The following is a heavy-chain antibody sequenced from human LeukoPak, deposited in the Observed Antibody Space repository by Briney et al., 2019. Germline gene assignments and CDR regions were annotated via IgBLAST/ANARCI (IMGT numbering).Heavy chain of an antibody. CDR1: GYTFTSYD. V-gene: IGHV1-8*01. CDR3: ARRHGRCSDGSCYYPDY. Sequence: WASVKVSCKAPGYTFTSYDINWVRQATGQGLEWMGWMNPNSGNTGYAQKFQGRVTMTRNSSITTAYMELSSLRSEDTAVYYCARRHGRCSDGSCYYPDYWGQGTLVTVSS. J-gene: IGHJ4*02. D-gene: IGHD2-15*01. CDR2: MNPNSGNT.